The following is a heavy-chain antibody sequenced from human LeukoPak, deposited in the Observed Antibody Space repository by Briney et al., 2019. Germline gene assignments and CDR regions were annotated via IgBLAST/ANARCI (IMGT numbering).Heavy chain of an antibody. Sequence: GGSLRLSCAASGFTFSTYNMNWVRQAPGKGLEWVSSISTSSSYIYYADSVKGRFTISRDNAKNSLYLQMNSLRAEDTAVYYCARDLWSGYDYWGQGTLVTVSS. CDR3: ARDLWSGYDY. CDR2: ISTSSSYI. CDR1: GFTFSTYN. D-gene: IGHD3-3*01. J-gene: IGHJ4*02. V-gene: IGHV3-21*01.